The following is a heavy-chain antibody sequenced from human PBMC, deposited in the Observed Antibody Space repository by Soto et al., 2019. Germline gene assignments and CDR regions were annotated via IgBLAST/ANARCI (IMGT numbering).Heavy chain of an antibody. D-gene: IGHD3-16*01. J-gene: IGHJ4*02. V-gene: IGHV4-59*08. CDR1: GGSISSYY. Sequence: QVQLQESGPGLVKPSETLSLTCTVSGGSISSYYWSWIRQPPGKGLEWIGYIYYSGSTNYTPSLKRRVTISVDTAKNQFSLKLSSVTAADKAVYYCARLGGRTAGDDYWGQGTLVTVSS. CDR3: ARLGGRTAGDDY. CDR2: IYYSGST.